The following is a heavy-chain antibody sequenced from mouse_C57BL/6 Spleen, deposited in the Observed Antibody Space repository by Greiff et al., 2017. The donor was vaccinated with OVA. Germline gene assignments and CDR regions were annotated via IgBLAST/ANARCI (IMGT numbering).Heavy chain of an antibody. Sequence: VQLQQSGPELVKPGASVKISCKASGYSFTGYSMNWVKQSPEQSLEWIGEINPSTGGTTYNQKFKAKATLTVDKSSSTAYMQLKSLTSEDSAVYYCARSSYYYGSSYVGYWGQGTTLTVSS. D-gene: IGHD1-1*01. CDR1: GYSFTGYS. CDR2: INPSTGGT. V-gene: IGHV1-42*01. CDR3: ARSSYYYGSSYVGY. J-gene: IGHJ2*01.